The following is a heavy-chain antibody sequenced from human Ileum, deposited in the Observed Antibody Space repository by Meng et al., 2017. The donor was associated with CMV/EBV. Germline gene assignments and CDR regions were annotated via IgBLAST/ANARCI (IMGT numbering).Heavy chain of an antibody. J-gene: IGHJ4*01. Sequence: QVQQVQSETETKSPGASVTVSCNTSGYTCSAYYIHWVRPAPGQGLEWLGWINPITGDSLYAQKYQGSVTLTTDTSISTVYMEVTSADTAVYYCARGANYASYRVDYWGQGTLVTVSS. CDR3: ARGANYASYRVDY. D-gene: IGHD1-7*01. CDR1: GYTCSAYY. CDR2: INPITGDS. V-gene: IGHV1-2*02.